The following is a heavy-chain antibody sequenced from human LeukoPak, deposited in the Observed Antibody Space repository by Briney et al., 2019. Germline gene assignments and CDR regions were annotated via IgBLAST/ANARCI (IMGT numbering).Heavy chain of an antibody. V-gene: IGHV3-23*01. CDR1: GLTFSSYA. CDR2: FSGSGGST. J-gene: IGHJ4*02. Sequence: GGSLRLSCAAAGLTFSSYAMIWVRPAPGKGLTWVSAFSGSGGSTYYADSVKGRFTISRDNSKNTLYLQMNSLRAEDTAVYYCAKDGRSSGWYDHDYWGQGTLVTVSS. D-gene: IGHD6-19*01. CDR3: AKDGRSSGWYDHDY.